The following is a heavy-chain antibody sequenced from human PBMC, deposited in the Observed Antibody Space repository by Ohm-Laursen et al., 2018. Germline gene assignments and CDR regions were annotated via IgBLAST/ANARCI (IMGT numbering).Heavy chain of an antibody. D-gene: IGHD5-18*01. CDR3: ARVGALNTANGNFDY. V-gene: IGHV4-59*08. Sequence: GTLSLTCTVSGGSISSYYWSWIRQPPGKGLEWIGYIYYSGSTNYNPSLKSRVTISVDTSKNQFSLKLSSVTAADTAVYYCARVGALNTANGNFDYWGQGTLVTVSS. J-gene: IGHJ4*02. CDR2: IYYSGST. CDR1: GGSISSYY.